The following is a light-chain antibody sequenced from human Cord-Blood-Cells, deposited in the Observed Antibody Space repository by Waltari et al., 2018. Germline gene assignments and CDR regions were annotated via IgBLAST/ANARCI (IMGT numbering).Light chain of an antibody. Sequence: SYELTKPPSVYVSPGQTASITCYGDKLGDKYACWYQQKPGQSPVLVIYQDSKRPSGIPERFSGSNSGNTATLTISGTQAMDEADYYCQAWDSSTVVFGGGTKLTVL. J-gene: IGLJ2*01. CDR2: QDS. V-gene: IGLV3-1*01. CDR3: QAWDSSTVV. CDR1: KLGDKY.